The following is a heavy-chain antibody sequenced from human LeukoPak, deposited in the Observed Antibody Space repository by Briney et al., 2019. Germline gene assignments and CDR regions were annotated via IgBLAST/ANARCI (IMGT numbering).Heavy chain of an antibody. D-gene: IGHD5-24*01. V-gene: IGHV4-59*08. CDR2: IYYTWSTN. Sequence: SETLSLTCTVSGASIRSYYWSWIRHPQGKGRECVWYIYYTWSTNYNYNPSLKSRVPISVDTSKNQFSLKLSSVTAADTAVYYCARHGPRRDGYNYDYWGPGTLVTVSS. J-gene: IGHJ4*02. CDR1: GASIRSYY. CDR3: ARHGPRRDGYNYDY.